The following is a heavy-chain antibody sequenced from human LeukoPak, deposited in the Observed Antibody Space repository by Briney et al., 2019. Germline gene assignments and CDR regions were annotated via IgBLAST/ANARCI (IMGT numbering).Heavy chain of an antibody. CDR1: VGTFSRYP. CDR2: IIPIFGTA. CDR3: ARGPKVTNNFDY. V-gene: IGHV1-69*01. J-gene: IGHJ4*02. Sequence: PVNVSRKASVGTFSRYPISGVRQPPGQGREGRGGIIPIFGTANYDQKFQGTVTITADESTRTAYMEMSSLRSEDTAVYYCARGPKVTNNFDYWGQGTLVTVSS. D-gene: IGHD2-21*02.